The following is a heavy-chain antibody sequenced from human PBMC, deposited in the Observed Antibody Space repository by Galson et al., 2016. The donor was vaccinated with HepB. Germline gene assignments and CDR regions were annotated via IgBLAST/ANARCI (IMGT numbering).Heavy chain of an antibody. CDR2: ISVYNGNT. Sequence: SVKVSCKASGYTFTSYGISWVRQAPGQGPEWMGWISVYNGNTNYAQKVQGRVTMTTDTSTSTAYMELRSLRSDDTAVYYCARVVLVGATVPDYWGQGTLVTVSS. D-gene: IGHD1-26*01. CDR1: GYTFTSYG. V-gene: IGHV1-18*01. J-gene: IGHJ4*02. CDR3: ARVVLVGATVPDY.